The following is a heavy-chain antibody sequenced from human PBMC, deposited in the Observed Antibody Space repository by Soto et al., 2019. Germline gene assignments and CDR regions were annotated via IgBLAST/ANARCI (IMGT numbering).Heavy chain of an antibody. V-gene: IGHV2-5*01. D-gene: IGHD1-26*01. Sequence: SGPTLVNPTQTLTLTCTFSGFSLSTSGVGVGWIRQPPGKALEWLALIYWNDDKRYSPSLKSRLTITKDTSKNQVVLTMTHMDRVDTAAYYCAHCLFSGCYYAEGYLLQYCDYFDYWGQGTLVTVSS. CDR2: IYWNDDK. J-gene: IGHJ4*02. CDR1: GFSLSTSGVG. CDR3: AHCLFSGCYYAEGYLLQYCDYFDY.